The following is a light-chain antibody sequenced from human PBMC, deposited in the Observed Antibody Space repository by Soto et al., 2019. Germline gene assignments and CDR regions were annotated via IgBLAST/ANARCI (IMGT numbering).Light chain of an antibody. Sequence: EVVLTQSPVTLSLSAGQRATLSCRASQSISSNLAWYQQKPGQAPRLLIYDASNRATGIPARFSGSGSGTDFTLTISSLEPEDFAVYYCQQRSNWPLTLGGGTNVDIK. CDR1: QSISSN. J-gene: IGKJ4*01. CDR3: QQRSNWPLT. V-gene: IGKV3-11*01. CDR2: DAS.